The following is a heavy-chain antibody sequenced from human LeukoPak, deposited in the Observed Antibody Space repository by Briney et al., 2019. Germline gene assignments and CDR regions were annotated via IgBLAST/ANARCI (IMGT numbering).Heavy chain of an antibody. CDR2: MNPISGNT. J-gene: IGHJ4*02. CDR1: GFTFTSYD. V-gene: IGHV1-8*01. D-gene: IGHD3-3*01. Sequence: GASVKVSCKASGFTFTSYDINWVRQATGQGLEWMGWMNPISGNTGYAQKFQGRVTMTRNTSISTAYMELSSLRSEDTAVYYCARVSTYFGVVTDFDYWGQGTLVTVSS. CDR3: ARVSTYFGVVTDFDY.